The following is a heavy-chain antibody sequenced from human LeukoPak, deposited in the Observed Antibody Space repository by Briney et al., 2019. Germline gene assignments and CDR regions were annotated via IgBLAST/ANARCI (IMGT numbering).Heavy chain of an antibody. CDR3: TIAQKWLRAHDAFDS. CDR2: IRSKAYGGTT. CDR1: GFTFGYYA. V-gene: IGHV3-49*04. J-gene: IGHJ3*02. D-gene: IGHD5-12*01. Sequence: PGRSLRLSCTASGFTFGYYAMSWVRQAPGKGLEWVGFIRSKAYGGTTEYAASVKGRFTISRDDFKSIAYLQMNSLKTEDTAVYYWTIAQKWLRAHDAFDSWGQGTMLTASS.